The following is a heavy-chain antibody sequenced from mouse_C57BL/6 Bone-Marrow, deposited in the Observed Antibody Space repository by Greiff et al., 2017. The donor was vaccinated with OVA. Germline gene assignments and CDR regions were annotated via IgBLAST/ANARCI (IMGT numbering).Heavy chain of an antibody. CDR3: TPHYYGSSYGYFDV. D-gene: IGHD1-1*01. CDR2: IDPENGDT. V-gene: IGHV14-4*01. CDR1: GFNIKDDY. Sequence: EVQLQQSGAELVRPGASVKLSCTASGFNIKDDYMHWVKQRPEQGLEWIGWIDPENGDTEYASKFQGKATITADTSSNTAYLQLSSLTSEDTAVYYCTPHYYGSSYGYFDVWGTGTTVTVSS. J-gene: IGHJ1*03.